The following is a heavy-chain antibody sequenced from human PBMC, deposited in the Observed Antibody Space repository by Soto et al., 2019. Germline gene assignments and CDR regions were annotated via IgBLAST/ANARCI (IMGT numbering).Heavy chain of an antibody. CDR2: IRSRSNRHAT. Sequence: EVQLVESGGGLVQPGGSLKLSCVVSGLTFSGSAMHWVRQAPGKGLEWVGRIRSRSNRHATTYDASVEGRFTISRDESKNTAYLQMNSLKTEDTAVYYCTRQEDDFWSGYYYYWGQGTLVTVSS. J-gene: IGHJ4*02. V-gene: IGHV3-73*01. CDR1: GLTFSGSA. CDR3: TRQEDDFWSGYYYY. D-gene: IGHD3-3*01.